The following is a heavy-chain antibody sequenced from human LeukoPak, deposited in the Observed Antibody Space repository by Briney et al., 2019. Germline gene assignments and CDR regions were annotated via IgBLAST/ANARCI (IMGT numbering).Heavy chain of an antibody. Sequence: GASVKVSCKASGYTFTGYYMHWVRQAPGQGLEWMGWINPNSGGTNYAQKLQGRVTMTTDTSTSTAYMELRSLGSDDTAVYYCARDRNYYDSSGRCPFDYWGQGTLVTVSS. CDR2: INPNSGGT. CDR3: ARDRNYYDSSGRCPFDY. D-gene: IGHD3-22*01. V-gene: IGHV1-2*02. J-gene: IGHJ4*02. CDR1: GYTFTGYY.